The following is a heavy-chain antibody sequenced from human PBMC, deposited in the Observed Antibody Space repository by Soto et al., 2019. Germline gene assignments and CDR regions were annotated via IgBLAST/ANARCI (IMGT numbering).Heavy chain of an antibody. D-gene: IGHD2-8*01. CDR3: ARGDCTNGVCYSRYFDY. J-gene: IGHJ4*02. CDR2: IYYSGST. V-gene: IGHV4-31*03. Sequence: QVQLQESGPGLVKPSQNLSLTCTVSGVSISSGGYYWSWIRQHPGKGLEWIGYIYYSGSTYYNPSMKSRVTISVDTSKNQFSLKLSSVTAADTAVYYCARGDCTNGVCYSRYFDYWGQGTLVTFSS. CDR1: GVSISSGGYY.